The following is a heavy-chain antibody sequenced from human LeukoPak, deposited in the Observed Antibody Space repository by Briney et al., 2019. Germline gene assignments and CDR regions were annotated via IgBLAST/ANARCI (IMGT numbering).Heavy chain of an antibody. D-gene: IGHD2-15*01. CDR3: ARVGGGSYYYYYYMDV. Sequence: PSETLSLTCTVSGGSISSGDYYWSWIRHPPGKGLEWIGYIYYSGSTYYNPSLKSRVTISVDTSKNQFSLKLSSVTAADTAVYYCARVGGGSYYYYYYMDVWGKGTTVTVSS. CDR2: IYYSGST. CDR1: GGSISSGDYY. J-gene: IGHJ6*03. V-gene: IGHV4-30-4*08.